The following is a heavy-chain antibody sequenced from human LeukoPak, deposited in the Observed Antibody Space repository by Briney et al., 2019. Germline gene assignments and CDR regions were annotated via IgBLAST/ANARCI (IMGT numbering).Heavy chain of an antibody. V-gene: IGHV4-59*01. CDR1: GGSISSYY. J-gene: IGHJ4*02. Sequence: SETLSLTCTVSGGSISSYYWSWIRQPPGKGLEWIGYIYYSGTTNYNPSLKSRVTISVDTSKNQFSLKLSSVTAADTAVYYCGRGVYIAAAQYGYWGQGTLVTVFS. CDR2: IYYSGTT. D-gene: IGHD6-13*01. CDR3: GRGVYIAAAQYGY.